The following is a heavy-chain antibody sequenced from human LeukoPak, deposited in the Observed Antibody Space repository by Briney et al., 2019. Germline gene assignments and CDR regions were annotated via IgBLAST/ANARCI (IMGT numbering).Heavy chain of an antibody. CDR3: ARQRGGNYYYFDY. J-gene: IGHJ4*02. Sequence: GGSLRLSCVASGFTFGIYGMNWVRQAPGKGLEYVSSISGSDGSTHHADSMKGRFTISRDISKNTLYLQMNSLRAEDTAVYYCARQRGGNYYYFDYWGQGTLVTVSS. CDR1: GFTFGIYG. CDR2: ISGSDGST. V-gene: IGHV3-23*01. D-gene: IGHD1-26*01.